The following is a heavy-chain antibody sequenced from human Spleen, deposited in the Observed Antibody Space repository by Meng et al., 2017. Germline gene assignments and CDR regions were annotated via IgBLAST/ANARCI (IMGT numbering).Heavy chain of an antibody. CDR2: IYWDDDK. D-gene: IGHD1-1*01. V-gene: IGHV2-5*02. CDR1: GFSLTTSGVG. J-gene: IGHJ1*01. CDR3: VHSSDNDGAEYFQH. Sequence: QMTLKESGPTLVKPTQSFQLSCTSSGFSLTTSGVGVGWIRQPPGKALEWLALIYWDDDKRYSPSLKSRLTITKDTSKNQVVLTMANMDPVDTATYYCVHSSDNDGAEYFQHWGQGTLVTVSS.